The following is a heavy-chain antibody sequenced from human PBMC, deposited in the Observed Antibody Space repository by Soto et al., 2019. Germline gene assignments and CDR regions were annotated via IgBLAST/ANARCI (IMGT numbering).Heavy chain of an antibody. CDR1: GFTFSDDY. CDR3: ASSVLPGTCDH. V-gene: IGHV3-11*01. J-gene: IGHJ4*02. Sequence: QVQLVESGGGLVTPGGSLRLSCAASGFTFSDDYMNCIRQAPGKGMEWVSYIRSGGNSIYYADSVKGRFTISRDYAKNSLYLQMNSLRAEDPAVYDCASSVLPGTCDHWGQGTLVTVSS. CDR2: IRSGGNSI. D-gene: IGHD2-15*01.